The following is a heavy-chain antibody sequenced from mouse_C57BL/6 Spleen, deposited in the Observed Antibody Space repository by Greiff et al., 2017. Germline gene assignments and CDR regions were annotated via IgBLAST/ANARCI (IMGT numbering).Heavy chain of an antibody. Sequence: EVKLVESGGGLVKPGGSLKLSCAASGFTFSDYGMHWVRQAPEKGLEWVAYISSGSSTIYYADTVKGRFTISRDNAKNTLFLQMTSLSSEDTAMYYCAREDYYGSSYVSFAYWGQGTLVTVSA. CDR1: GFTFSDYG. V-gene: IGHV5-17*01. CDR3: AREDYYGSSYVSFAY. D-gene: IGHD1-1*01. J-gene: IGHJ3*01. CDR2: ISSGSSTI.